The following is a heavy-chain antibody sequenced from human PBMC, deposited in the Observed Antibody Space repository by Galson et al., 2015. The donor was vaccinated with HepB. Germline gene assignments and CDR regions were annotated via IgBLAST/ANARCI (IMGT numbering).Heavy chain of an antibody. CDR2: ISYDGSNK. CDR1: GFTFSSYG. D-gene: IGHD3-3*01. Sequence: SLRLSCAASGFTFSSYGMHWVRQAPGKGLEWVAVISYDGSNKYYADSVKGRFTISRDNSKNTLYLQMNSLRAEDTAVYYCAKEGSVRYDFWSAQSHYMDVWGKGTTVTVSS. CDR3: AKEGSVRYDFWSAQSHYMDV. J-gene: IGHJ6*03. V-gene: IGHV3-30*18.